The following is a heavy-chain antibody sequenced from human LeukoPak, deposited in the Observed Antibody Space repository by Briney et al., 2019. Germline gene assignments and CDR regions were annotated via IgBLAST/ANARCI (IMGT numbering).Heavy chain of an antibody. CDR2: INPSGGST. J-gene: IGHJ5*02. V-gene: IGHV1-46*01. CDR1: GYTFTSYY. Sequence: ASVPVSCQASGYTFTSYYMHWVRQAPGQGLEWMGIINPSGGSTSYAQKFQGRVTMTRDMSTSTVYMELSSLRSEDTAVYYCARGRFVGYYDSSGYYTHWFDPWGQGTLVTVSS. D-gene: IGHD3-22*01. CDR3: ARGRFVGYYDSSGYYTHWFDP.